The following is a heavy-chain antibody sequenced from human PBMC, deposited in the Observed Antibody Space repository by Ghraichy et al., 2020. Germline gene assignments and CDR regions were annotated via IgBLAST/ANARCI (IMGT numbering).Heavy chain of an antibody. CDR1: GGTFSSYT. CDR3: AVGYDFNDYGMDV. D-gene: IGHD3-3*01. V-gene: IGHV1-69*02. CDR2: IIPILGIA. J-gene: IGHJ6*02. Sequence: SVKVSCKASGGTFSSYTISWVRQAPGQGREWMGRIIPILGIANYAQKFQGRVTITADKSTSTAYMELSSLRSEDTAVYYCAVGYDFNDYGMDVWGQGTTVTVSS.